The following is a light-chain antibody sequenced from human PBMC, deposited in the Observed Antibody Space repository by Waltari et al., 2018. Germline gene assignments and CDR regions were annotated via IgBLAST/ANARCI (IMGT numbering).Light chain of an antibody. CDR2: GGS. CDR1: QSVSSSS. J-gene: IGKJ2*01. Sequence: EVVLTQSPDTLSLSPGERATLSCRASQSVSSSSLAWYQQKPGQAPRHLISGGSTSATGIPDRFSGAVSGTDFTLTISRLEPEDFAVYYCQHYGRSPPNTFGQGSKLEIK. CDR3: QHYGRSPPNT. V-gene: IGKV3-20*01.